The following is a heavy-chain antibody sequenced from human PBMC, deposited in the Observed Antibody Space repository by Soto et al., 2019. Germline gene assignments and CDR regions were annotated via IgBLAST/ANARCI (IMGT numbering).Heavy chain of an antibody. Sequence: SETLSLTCSVSGGSISSYYWSWIRQPPGKGLEWIGYIYYSGSTNYNPSLKSRFTISVDTSKNHFSLKLSFVTAADTAVYYCARRYGGNFDYWGQGTLVTVSS. CDR1: GGSISSYY. V-gene: IGHV4-59*01. CDR2: IYYSGST. CDR3: ARRYGGNFDY. D-gene: IGHD3-16*01. J-gene: IGHJ4*02.